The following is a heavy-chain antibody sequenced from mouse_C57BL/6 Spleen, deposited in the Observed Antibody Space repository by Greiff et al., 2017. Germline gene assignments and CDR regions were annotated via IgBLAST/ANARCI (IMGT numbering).Heavy chain of an antibody. CDR2: IWSGGST. CDR3: AGIYYDYYYAMGY. Sequence: QVQLQQSGPGLVQPSQSLSITCTVSGFSLTSYGVHWVRQPPGKGLEWLGVIWSGGSTDYNAAFISRLSISKDNTKSQVFFKMNSLQADDTAIYYCAGIYYDYYYAMGYWGQGTSVTVSS. D-gene: IGHD2-4*01. J-gene: IGHJ4*01. CDR1: GFSLTSYG. V-gene: IGHV2-4*01.